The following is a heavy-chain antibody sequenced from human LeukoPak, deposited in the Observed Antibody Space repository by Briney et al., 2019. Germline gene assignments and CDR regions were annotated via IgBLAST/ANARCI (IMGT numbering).Heavy chain of an antibody. D-gene: IGHD3-10*01. CDR2: ISSSGSTI. V-gene: IGHV3-11*01. CDR1: GFTFSDYY. Sequence: GGSLRLSCAASGFTFSDYYMSWIRQAPGKGLGGVSYISSSGSTIYYAESVKGRFTISRYNAKNSLYLQMNSLRVKDTAVYYCARAGAGLLLYGSGISYWGQGTLVTVSS. CDR3: ARAGAGLLLYGSGISY. J-gene: IGHJ4*02.